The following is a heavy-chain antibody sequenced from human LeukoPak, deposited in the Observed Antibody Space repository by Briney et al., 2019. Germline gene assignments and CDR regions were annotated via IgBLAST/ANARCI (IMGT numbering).Heavy chain of an antibody. CDR1: GDSIGGYY. J-gene: IGHJ5*02. CDR2: IRASGIT. V-gene: IGHV4-4*07. D-gene: IGHD3-16*01. Sequence: SETLSLTCTVSGDSIGGYYWSWIRQPAGKRLEWTGRIRASGITNYNPSLGGRVTMSVDTSKNHFSLNLTSVTAADTAVYHCARNLGYNWFGPWGQGTLVTVSS. CDR3: ARNLGYNWFGP.